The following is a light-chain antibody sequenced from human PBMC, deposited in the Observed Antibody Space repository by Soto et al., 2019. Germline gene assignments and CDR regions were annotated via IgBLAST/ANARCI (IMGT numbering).Light chain of an antibody. CDR1: QGISIH. CDR2: AAS. CDR3: QQLNSYPLT. Sequence: DIQLTQSPSFLSSSVGDRVTISCRASQGISIHLAWYQQKPGKAPKLLIYAASTLESEAPSRFNGSGSGTEFTLTVSSLQPEDFATYYCQQLNSYPLTFGGGTKVEIK. J-gene: IGKJ4*01. V-gene: IGKV1-9*01.